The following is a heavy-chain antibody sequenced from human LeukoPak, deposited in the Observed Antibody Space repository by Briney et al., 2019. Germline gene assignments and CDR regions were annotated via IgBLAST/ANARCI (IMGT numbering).Heavy chain of an antibody. CDR2: ISSSSSYI. J-gene: IGHJ4*02. V-gene: IGHV3-21*01. D-gene: IGHD5-12*01. CDR1: GFTFSSYS. Sequence: GGSLRLSCAASGFTFSSYSMNWVRQAPGKGLEWVSSISSSSSYIYYADSVKGRFTISRDNAKNSLYLQMNGLRAEDTAVYYCARDRGGENSGYDYWGQGTLVTVSS. CDR3: ARDRGGENSGYDY.